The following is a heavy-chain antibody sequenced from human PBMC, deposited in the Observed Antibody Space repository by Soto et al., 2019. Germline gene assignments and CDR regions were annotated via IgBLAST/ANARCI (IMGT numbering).Heavy chain of an antibody. Sequence: QVQLQESGPGLVKLSQTLSLTCTVSGGSISSGGYYWSWVRQHPGKGLEWIGYIYYSGSTYYNPSLKSRVTISVDTSKNQFSLELRSVTAADTAVYYCAREGRTGYSFGLDYWGLGTLVTVSS. CDR2: IYYSGST. D-gene: IGHD5-18*01. V-gene: IGHV4-31*03. CDR1: GGSISSGGYY. CDR3: AREGRTGYSFGLDY. J-gene: IGHJ4*02.